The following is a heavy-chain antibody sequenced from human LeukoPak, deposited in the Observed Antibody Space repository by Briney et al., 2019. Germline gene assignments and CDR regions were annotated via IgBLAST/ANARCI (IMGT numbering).Heavy chain of an antibody. D-gene: IGHD4-17*01. Sequence: ASVKVSCKASGYTFINHGINWVRQATGQGLEWMGWMNPNSGNTGYAQKFQGRVTMTRNTSISTAYMELSSLRSEDTAVYYCARYPYGDLPPMDVWGQGTTVTVSS. V-gene: IGHV1-8*02. J-gene: IGHJ6*02. CDR1: GYTFINHG. CDR3: ARYPYGDLPPMDV. CDR2: MNPNSGNT.